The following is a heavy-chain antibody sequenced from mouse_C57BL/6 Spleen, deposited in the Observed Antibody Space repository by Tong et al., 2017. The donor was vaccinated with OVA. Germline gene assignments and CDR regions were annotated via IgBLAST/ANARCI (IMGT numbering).Heavy chain of an antibody. CDR1: GFTFSSYG. CDR2: ISYGGGYT. Sequence: SGFTFSSYGMSWVRQTPDKRLEGVASISYGGGYTYYPDSWKGRFTISRANAESDLDRQRSSRKSEDAAMYYCIRRESYDENGFAYWGQGTLVTVS. CDR3: IRRESYDENGFAY. J-gene: IGHJ3*01. V-gene: IGHV5-6*02. D-gene: IGHD2-12*01.